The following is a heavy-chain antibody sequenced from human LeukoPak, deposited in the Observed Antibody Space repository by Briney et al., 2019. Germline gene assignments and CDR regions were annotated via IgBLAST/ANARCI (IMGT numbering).Heavy chain of an antibody. J-gene: IGHJ6*02. CDR3: ARVNLGYYYAMDV. CDR1: GGSISGYY. V-gene: IGHV4-59*01. CDR2: IYYSGST. D-gene: IGHD3-16*01. Sequence: SETLSLTCTVSGGSISGYYWSWIRQPPGKGLEWIGYIYYSGSTSYNSSLKSRLTISVDASKNQFSLKLSSVTAADTAVYYCARVNLGYYYAMDVWGQGTTVTVSS.